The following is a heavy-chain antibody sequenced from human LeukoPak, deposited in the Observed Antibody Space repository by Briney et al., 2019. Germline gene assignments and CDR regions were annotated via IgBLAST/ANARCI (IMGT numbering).Heavy chain of an antibody. CDR2: ISSSSGYT. CDR1: GFIFSDHY. D-gene: IGHD1-1*01. CDR3: ARERNGYFDL. Sequence: PGGSLRLSCAASGFIFSDHYMDWVRQAPGKGLEWVSSISSSSGYTYYADSVKGRFTISRDNAKNSLYLQMSSLRAEDTAVYYCARERNGYFDLWGRGTLVTVSS. J-gene: IGHJ2*01. V-gene: IGHV3-21*01.